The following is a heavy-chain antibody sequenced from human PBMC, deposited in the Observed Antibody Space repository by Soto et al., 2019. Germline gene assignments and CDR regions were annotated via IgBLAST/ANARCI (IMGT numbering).Heavy chain of an antibody. Sequence: SETLSLTCTVSGGSISCGDYHWRWIRQPPGKGLEWVGYIYGSATYHNPSLKSGVIISVDTSKNQFSLQLSSVTAADTAVYYCAAGSCSSSGCYWFDPWGQGTLVTVSS. CDR1: GGSISCGDYH. V-gene: IGHV4-30-4*01. J-gene: IGHJ5*02. D-gene: IGHD2-2*01. CDR3: AAGSCSSSGCYWFDP. CDR2: IYGSAT.